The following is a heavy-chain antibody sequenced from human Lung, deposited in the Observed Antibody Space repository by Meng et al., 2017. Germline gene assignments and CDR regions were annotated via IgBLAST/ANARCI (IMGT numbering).Heavy chain of an antibody. CDR1: GGSFSDYY. V-gene: IGHV4-34*01. D-gene: IGHD4-11*01. CDR3: ARGPTTMAHDFDY. CDR2: INHSGST. J-gene: IGHJ4*02. Sequence: QGQRQQGGAGLLKPSETLSLTCVVSGGSFSDYYWSWIRQPPGKGLEWIGEINHSGSTNYNPSLESRATISVDTSQNNLSLKLSSVTAADSAVYYCARGPTTMAHDFDYWGQGTLVTVSS.